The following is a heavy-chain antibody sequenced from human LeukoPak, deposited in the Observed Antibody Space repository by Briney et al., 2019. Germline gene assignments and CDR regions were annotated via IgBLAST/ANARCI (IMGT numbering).Heavy chain of an antibody. D-gene: IGHD2-2*01. CDR1: GYTFTGYY. Sequence: ASVKVSCKASGYTFTGYYMHWVRQAPGQGLEWMGRINPNSGGTNYAQKFLGRVTMTRDTSISTAYMELSRLRSDDTAVYYCASLAVVPAAILFGYYGMDVWGQGTTVTVSS. CDR2: INPNSGGT. V-gene: IGHV1-2*06. CDR3: ASLAVVPAAILFGYYGMDV. J-gene: IGHJ6*02.